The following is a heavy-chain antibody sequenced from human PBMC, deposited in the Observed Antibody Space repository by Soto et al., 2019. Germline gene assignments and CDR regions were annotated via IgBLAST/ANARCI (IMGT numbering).Heavy chain of an antibody. D-gene: IGHD1-7*01. J-gene: IGHJ3*02. CDR2: ISSSGSTI. Sequence: GGSLRLSCAASGFTFSDYYMSWIRQAPGKGLEWVSYISSSGSTIYYADSVKGRFTISRDNAKNSLYLQMNSLRAEDTAVYYCARVGITGTPSAFDIWGQGTMVTVSS. V-gene: IGHV3-11*01. CDR1: GFTFSDYY. CDR3: ARVGITGTPSAFDI.